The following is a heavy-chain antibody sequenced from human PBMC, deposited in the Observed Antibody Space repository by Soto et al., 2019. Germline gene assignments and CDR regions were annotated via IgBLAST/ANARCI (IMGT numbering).Heavy chain of an antibody. CDR3: ARDLLYQDDYEITLDY. CDR1: GFSLSSYA. Sequence: PGGSLRLSCAASGFSLSSYAMHWVRQAPGKGLEWVAVISYDGSNKYYADSVKGRFTISRDNSKNTLYLQMNSLRAEDTAVYYCARDLLYQDDYEITLDYWGQGTLVTVSS. V-gene: IGHV3-30-3*01. CDR2: ISYDGSNK. D-gene: IGHD4-17*01. J-gene: IGHJ4*02.